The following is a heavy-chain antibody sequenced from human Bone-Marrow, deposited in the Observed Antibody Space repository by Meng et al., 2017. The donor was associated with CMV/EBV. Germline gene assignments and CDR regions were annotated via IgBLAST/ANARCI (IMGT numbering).Heavy chain of an antibody. J-gene: IGHJ4*02. CDR3: ARSTYYDFWSGYTL. CDR2: IRYDGSNE. D-gene: IGHD3-3*01. CDR1: GFTFSSYG. Sequence: GESLKISCAASGFTFSSYGMHWVRQAPGKGLEWVAFIRYDGSNEYYADSVKGRFTISRDNSKNTLYLQMNNLRGEDTAVYYCARSTYYDFWSGYTLWGQGTLVTVSS. V-gene: IGHV3-30*02.